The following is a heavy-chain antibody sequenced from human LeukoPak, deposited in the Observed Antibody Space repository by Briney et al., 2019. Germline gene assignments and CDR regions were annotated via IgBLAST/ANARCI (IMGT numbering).Heavy chain of an antibody. Sequence: GASVKVSCKASGYTFTGYYTHWVRQAPGQGLEWMGWINPNSGGTNYAQKFQGRVTMTRDTSISTAYMELSRLRSDDTAVYYCARAITIFGVVTPYYFDYWGQGTLVTVSS. CDR1: GYTFTGYY. J-gene: IGHJ4*02. D-gene: IGHD3-3*01. V-gene: IGHV1-2*02. CDR3: ARAITIFGVVTPYYFDY. CDR2: INPNSGGT.